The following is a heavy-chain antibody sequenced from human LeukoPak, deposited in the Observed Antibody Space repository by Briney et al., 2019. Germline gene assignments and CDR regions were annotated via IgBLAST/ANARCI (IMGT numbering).Heavy chain of an antibody. V-gene: IGHV1-18*01. CDR2: ISAYNGNT. CDR1: GYTFTSYG. D-gene: IGHD3-22*01. J-gene: IGHJ6*03. Sequence: GASVKVSCKASGYTFTSYGINWVRQAPGQGLEWMGWISAYNGNTNYAQKLQGRVTMTTDTSTSTAYMELRSLRSDDTAVYYCARGPGGRSGYYPLENYYYYYYMDVWGKRTTVTVSS. CDR3: ARGPGGRSGYYPLENYYYYYYMDV.